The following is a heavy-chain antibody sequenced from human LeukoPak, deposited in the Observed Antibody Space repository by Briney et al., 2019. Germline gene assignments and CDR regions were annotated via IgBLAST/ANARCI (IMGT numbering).Heavy chain of an antibody. Sequence: PGGSLRLSCAASGFTFSSYWIHWVRQAPGKGLVWVSRINTDGSSTSYADSVKGRFTISRDNAKNTLYLQMNSLRAGDTAVYYCAMGSPDEALDYWGQGTLVTVSS. J-gene: IGHJ4*02. V-gene: IGHV3-74*01. CDR3: AMGSPDEALDY. CDR1: GFTFSSYW. D-gene: IGHD1-26*01. CDR2: INTDGSST.